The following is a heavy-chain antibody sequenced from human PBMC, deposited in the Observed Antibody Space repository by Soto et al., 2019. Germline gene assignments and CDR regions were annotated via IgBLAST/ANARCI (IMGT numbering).Heavy chain of an antibody. CDR2: FVSSTGST. Sequence: EVQLLESGGDLVQPGGSLRLSCAASGFTFSSYTMNWVRQAPGKGLEWVSTFVSSTGSTFYADSVEGRFTISKDDSENTLYLQMNSLRAEDTAVYYCAKRHTTVPTPANYFDYWGQGTLVTVSS. CDR3: AKRHTTVPTPANYFDY. D-gene: IGHD1-1*01. CDR1: GFTFSSYT. J-gene: IGHJ4*02. V-gene: IGHV3-23*01.